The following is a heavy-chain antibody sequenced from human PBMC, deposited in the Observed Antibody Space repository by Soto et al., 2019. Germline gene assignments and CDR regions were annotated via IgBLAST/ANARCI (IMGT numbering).Heavy chain of an antibody. CDR2: LYSTGST. CDR3: AGVWLTSSGNNWFDP. V-gene: IGHV4-61*01. CDR1: GDSDTTKNYY. Sequence: KSSEILSFTWIVCGDSDTTKNYYLHWIRQPPWRGLQWIRCLYSTGSTNYNPCLRCRVTVTADTSKSQGTLWMHSVAASDTAADYCAGVWLTSSGNNWFDPWGQGAMVTVSS. J-gene: IGHJ5*02. D-gene: IGHD6-25*01.